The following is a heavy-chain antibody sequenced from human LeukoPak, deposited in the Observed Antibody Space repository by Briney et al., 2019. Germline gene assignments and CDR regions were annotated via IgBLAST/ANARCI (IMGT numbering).Heavy chain of an antibody. CDR2: INHSGST. CDR3: ARGREGIVGATTPSDY. D-gene: IGHD1-26*01. V-gene: IGHV4-34*01. J-gene: IGHJ4*02. Sequence: SETLSLTCAVYGGSFSGYYWSWIRQPPGKGLEWIGEINHSGSTNYNPSLKSRVTISVDTSKNQFSLKLSSVTAADTAVYYCARGREGIVGATTPSDYRGQGTLVTVSS. CDR1: GGSFSGYY.